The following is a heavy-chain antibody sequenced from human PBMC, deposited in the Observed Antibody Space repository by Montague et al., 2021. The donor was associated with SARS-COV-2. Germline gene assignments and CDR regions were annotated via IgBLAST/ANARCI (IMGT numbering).Heavy chain of an antibody. CDR3: AKKVFPYDSSGYLFDY. D-gene: IGHD3-22*01. Sequence: SLRLSCAASGFTFSSYAMSWVRQAPGKGLEWVSVIYSGGSSTYYADPVKGRFTISRDNSKNTLYLQMNSLRAEDTAVYYCAKKVFPYDSSGYLFDYWGQGTLVTVSS. V-gene: IGHV3-23*03. CDR1: GFTFSSYA. CDR2: IYSGGSST. J-gene: IGHJ4*02.